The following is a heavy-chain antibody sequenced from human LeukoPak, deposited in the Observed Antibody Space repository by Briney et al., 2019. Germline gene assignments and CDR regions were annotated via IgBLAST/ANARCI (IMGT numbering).Heavy chain of an antibody. CDR2: IKSKTDDGTT. D-gene: IGHD1-1*01. CDR1: GFTFSNAW. CDR3: TTAEERLY. V-gene: IGHV3-15*01. J-gene: IGHJ4*02. Sequence: GGSLRLSCAASGFTFSNAWMSWVRQAPGKGLEWVGRIKSKTDDGTTDYAAPVKGRFTISRDDSKNTLYLQMKSLKTEDTAVYYCTTAEERLYWGQGTLVTVSS.